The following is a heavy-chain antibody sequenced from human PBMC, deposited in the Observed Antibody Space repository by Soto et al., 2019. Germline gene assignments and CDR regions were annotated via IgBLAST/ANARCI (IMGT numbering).Heavy chain of an antibody. J-gene: IGHJ6*02. CDR3: THHGYYSYGMDV. CDR2: IFWDDDK. V-gene: IGHV2-5*02. Sequence: QITLKESGPTLVKPTQTLTLTCTFSGFSLSTSGVGVGWIRQPPGKALEWLALIFWDDDKRYSPSLKSRLTITKDTSKNQVVLTMTNMDPVDAATYYCTHHGYYSYGMDVWGQGTTVTVS. CDR1: GFSLSTSGVG.